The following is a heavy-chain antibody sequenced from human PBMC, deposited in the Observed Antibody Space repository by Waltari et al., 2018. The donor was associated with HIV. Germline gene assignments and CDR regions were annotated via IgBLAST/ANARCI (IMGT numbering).Heavy chain of an antibody. J-gene: IGHJ4*02. D-gene: IGHD1-26*01. CDR3: ARADVVGVGEADLSL. CDR2: ISSFLERA. V-gene: IGHV1-69*04. CDR1: GGTFTIHG. Sequence: QVQLIQSGAEVKKPGSSVKVSCKASGGTFTIHGIHWGRQAPVQGLEWMGRISSFLERANYARQFQGRVTITADKSTNTAYMEPSSLKSEDTAVYYCARADVVGVGEADLSLWGQGTLVTVSS.